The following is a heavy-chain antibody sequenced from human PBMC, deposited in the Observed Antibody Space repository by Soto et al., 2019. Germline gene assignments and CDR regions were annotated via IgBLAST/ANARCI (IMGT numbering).Heavy chain of an antibody. V-gene: IGHV3-33*01. CDR2: IWYDGSNK. CDR1: GFTFSSYG. Sequence: GGSLRLSCAASGFTFSSYGMHWVRQAPGKGLEWVAVIWYDGSNKYYADSVKGRFTISRDNSKNTLYLQMNSLRAEDTAVYYCARGLYYYDSSGYDDFDYWGQGTLVTVS. J-gene: IGHJ4*02. CDR3: ARGLYYYDSSGYDDFDY. D-gene: IGHD3-22*01.